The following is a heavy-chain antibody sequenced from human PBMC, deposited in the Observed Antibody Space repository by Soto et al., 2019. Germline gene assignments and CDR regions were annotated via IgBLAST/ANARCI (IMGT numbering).Heavy chain of an antibody. CDR3: AGNHYGASAYPHAIDY. CDR1: GFTFSSYA. J-gene: IGHJ4*02. CDR2: ISYDGSSE. D-gene: IGHD3-22*01. V-gene: IGHV3-30-3*01. Sequence: QVQLVESGGGVVQPGRSLRLSCAASGFTFSSYAMHWVRRAPGKGLEWVAVISYDGSSEHYADSVKGRFTISRDNSKNSVQLQVNRLRAEDTAVYYCAGNHYGASAYPHAIDYWGQGTLVTVAS.